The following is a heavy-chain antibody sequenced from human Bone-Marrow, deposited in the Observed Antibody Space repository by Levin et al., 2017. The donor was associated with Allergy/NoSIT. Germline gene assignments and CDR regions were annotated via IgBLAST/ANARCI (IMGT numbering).Heavy chain of an antibody. V-gene: IGHV6-1*01. CDR1: GDSVSVNSVS. D-gene: IGHD2-2*01. J-gene: IGHJ6*02. CDR3: ARVVASTGHKYQVDYSPFYALDV. Sequence: SQTLSLTCAISGDSVSVNSVSWNWLRQSPSRGFEWLGRTNFRSTWFTDYAVFVKSRIIINRDTSKNQFSLRLTSVTPEDTAVYYCARVVASTGHKYQVDYSPFYALDVWGQGTTVTVSS. CDR2: TNFRSTWFT.